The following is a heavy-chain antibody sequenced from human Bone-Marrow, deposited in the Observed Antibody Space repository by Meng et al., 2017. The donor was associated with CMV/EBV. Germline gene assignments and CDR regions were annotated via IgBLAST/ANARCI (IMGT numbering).Heavy chain of an antibody. CDR1: GYTFVNYY. V-gene: IGHV1-46*01. Sequence: ASVKVSCKASGYTFVNYYIHWVRQAPGQGLEWMGIINPSGGRTNYAQKFQGRITMPSDTSTSAVYMELDRRRSDDAAVYFCAGDNSDYVYDYWGQGTLVTVS. CDR2: INPSGGRT. CDR3: AGDNSDYVYDY. J-gene: IGHJ4*02. D-gene: IGHD4-17*01.